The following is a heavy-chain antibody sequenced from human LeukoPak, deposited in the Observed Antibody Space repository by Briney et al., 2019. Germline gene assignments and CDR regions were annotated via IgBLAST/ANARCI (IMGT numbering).Heavy chain of an antibody. J-gene: IGHJ6*03. CDR3: AREAYGSGSYYNVYYYYMDV. V-gene: IGHV3-11*04. CDR1: GFTFSDYY. Sequence: VGSLRLSCAASGFTFSDYYMSWIRQAPGKGRWWVSYISIIGSTIYYADSVKGRFTISRDNAKNSLYMQMNSLRAEDTAVYYCAREAYGSGSYYNVYYYYMDVWGKGTTVTVSS. CDR2: ISIIGSTI. D-gene: IGHD3-10*01.